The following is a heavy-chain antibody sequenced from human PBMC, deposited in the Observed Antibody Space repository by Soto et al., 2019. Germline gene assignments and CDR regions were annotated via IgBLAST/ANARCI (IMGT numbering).Heavy chain of an antibody. CDR1: GFTFSSYG. J-gene: IGHJ4*02. CDR2: MSGDGTTT. Sequence: EVQLLESGGGLVQPGGSLRLSCTASGFTFSSYGMSWVRQAPGKGLEWVSSMSGDGTTTYYIDSVKRRFTISRDNSRNILSLQMNSLRTEDTAVYYCAKDITFDSSAYNYWGQGILVTVSS. V-gene: IGHV3-23*01. CDR3: AKDITFDSSAYNY. D-gene: IGHD3-22*01.